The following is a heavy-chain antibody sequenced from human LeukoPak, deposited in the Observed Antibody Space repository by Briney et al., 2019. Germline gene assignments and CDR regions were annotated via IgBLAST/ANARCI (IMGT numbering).Heavy chain of an antibody. CDR2: NSSSSSYI. V-gene: IGHV3-21*01. D-gene: IGHD3-22*01. CDR1: GFTFSSYS. CDR3: ARGPDSGFTFDP. J-gene: IGHJ5*02. Sequence: GGSLRLSCAASGFTFSSYSMNWVRQAPGKGLEWVSSNSSSSSYIYYADSVKGRFTISRDNAKNSLYLQMNSLRAEDTAVYYCARGPDSGFTFDPWGQGTLVTVSS.